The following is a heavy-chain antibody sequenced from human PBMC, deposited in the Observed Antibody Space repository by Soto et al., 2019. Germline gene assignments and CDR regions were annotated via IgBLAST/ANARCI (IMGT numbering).Heavy chain of an antibody. D-gene: IGHD3-3*01. Sequence: SETLSLTCTVSGGSISSSSYYWGWIRQPPGKGLEWIGSIYYSGSTYYNPSLKSRVTISVDTSKNQFSLKLGSVTAADTAVYYCARHGSRYDFWSGYSTLNYYGMDVWGQGTTVTVSS. CDR3: ARHGSRYDFWSGYSTLNYYGMDV. CDR1: GGSISSSSYY. V-gene: IGHV4-39*01. CDR2: IYYSGST. J-gene: IGHJ6*02.